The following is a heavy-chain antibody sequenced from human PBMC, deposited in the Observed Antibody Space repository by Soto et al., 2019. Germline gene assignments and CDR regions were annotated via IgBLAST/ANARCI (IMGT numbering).Heavy chain of an antibody. CDR1: GYNFISHW. CDR2: IDPSDSYT. Sequence: GESLKISCKGSGYNFISHWISWVRQMPGKGLDWMGRIDPSDSYTNYSPSFRGHVTISADTSISTAYLQWSSPKDSDSAVYYCATYSGSHSWTQYYFDPWGHGTLVTVSS. V-gene: IGHV5-10-1*01. CDR3: ATYSGSHSWTQYYFDP. D-gene: IGHD1-26*01. J-gene: IGHJ5*02.